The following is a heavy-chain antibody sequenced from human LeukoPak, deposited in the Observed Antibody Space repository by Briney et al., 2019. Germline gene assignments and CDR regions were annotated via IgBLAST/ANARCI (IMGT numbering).Heavy chain of an antibody. J-gene: IGHJ4*02. CDR2: ISGSGGST. D-gene: IGHD6-13*01. CDR1: RFTFSSYA. Sequence: PGGSLRLSCAASRFTFSSYAMSWVRQAPGKGLEWVSAISGSGGSTYYADSVKGRFTISRDNSESTLYLQMNSLRADDTAAYYCAKAGSSSWYEPFDYWGQGTLVTVSS. CDR3: AKAGSSSWYEPFDY. V-gene: IGHV3-23*01.